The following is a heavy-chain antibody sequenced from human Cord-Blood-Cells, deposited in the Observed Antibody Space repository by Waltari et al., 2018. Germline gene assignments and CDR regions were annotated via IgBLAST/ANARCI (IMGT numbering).Heavy chain of an antibody. CDR1: GGSISSYY. CDR3: ARDTVGATD. V-gene: IGHV4-59*01. J-gene: IGHJ4*02. Sequence: QVQLQESGPGLVKPSETLSLTCTVSGGSISSYYWSGIRQPPGKGLEWIGYIYYRGSTNYNPSLKTRVTISVDTSKNQFSLKLSSVTAADTAVYYCARDTVGATDWGQGTLVTVSS. D-gene: IGHD1-26*01. CDR2: IYYRGST.